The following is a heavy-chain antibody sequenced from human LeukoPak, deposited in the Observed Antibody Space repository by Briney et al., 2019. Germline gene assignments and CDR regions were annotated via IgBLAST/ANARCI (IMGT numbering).Heavy chain of an antibody. Sequence: PSETLSLTCTVSGGSISSGGYYWSWIRQHPGKGLEWIGYIFYSGSTYYNPSLKSRVTISVDTSKNQFSLKLNSVTAADTAVYYCARKGYSYGHPSDYWGQGTLVTVSS. CDR1: GGSISSGGYY. D-gene: IGHD5-18*01. CDR3: ARKGYSYGHPSDY. V-gene: IGHV4-31*03. J-gene: IGHJ4*02. CDR2: IFYSGST.